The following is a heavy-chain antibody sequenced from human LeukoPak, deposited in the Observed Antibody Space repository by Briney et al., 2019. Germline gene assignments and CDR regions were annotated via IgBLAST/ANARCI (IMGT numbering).Heavy chain of an antibody. CDR2: IYTSGST. V-gene: IGHV4-4*07. D-gene: IGHD3-10*01. J-gene: IGHJ5*02. CDR1: GGSISSYY. CDR3: ARQMAYYYGSGSYLPKWFDP. Sequence: SETLSLTCTVSGGSISSYYWSWIRQPAGKGLEWIGRIYTSGSTNYNPSLKSRVTMSVDTSKNQFSLKLSSVTAADTAVYYCARQMAYYYGSGSYLPKWFDPWGQGTLVTVSS.